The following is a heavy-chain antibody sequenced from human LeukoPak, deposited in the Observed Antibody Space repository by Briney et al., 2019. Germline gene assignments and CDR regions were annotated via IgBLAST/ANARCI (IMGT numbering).Heavy chain of an antibody. D-gene: IGHD5-18*01. CDR2: INHSGSI. CDR3: AGMLGYSYGPFDY. CDR1: GGSFSSYY. Sequence: PSETLSLTCAVYGGSFSSYYWSWIRQPPGKGLEWIGEINHSGSINYNPSLKSRVTISLDTPKNQFSLKLSSVTAADTAVYYCAGMLGYSYGPFDYWGQGTLVTVSS. J-gene: IGHJ4*02. V-gene: IGHV4-34*01.